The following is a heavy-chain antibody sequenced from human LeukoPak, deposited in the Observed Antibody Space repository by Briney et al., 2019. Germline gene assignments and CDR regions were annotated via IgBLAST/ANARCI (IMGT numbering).Heavy chain of an antibody. CDR3: AKDRAAAGRYYMDV. CDR1: GFTFSSYA. D-gene: IGHD6-13*01. CDR2: ISYDGSNK. Sequence: GGSLRLSCAASGFTFSSYAMHWVRQAPGKGLEWVAVISYDGSNKYYADSVKGRFTISRDNSKNTLYLQMNSLRAEDTAVYYCAKDRAAAGRYYMDVWGKGTTVTVSS. J-gene: IGHJ6*03. V-gene: IGHV3-30-3*01.